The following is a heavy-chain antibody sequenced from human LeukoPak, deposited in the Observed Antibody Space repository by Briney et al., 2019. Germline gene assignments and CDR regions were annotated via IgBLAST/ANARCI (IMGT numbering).Heavy chain of an antibody. CDR2: INPNSGGT. D-gene: IGHD1-26*01. Sequence: ASVRVSCKASGYTFTGYYMHWVRQAPGQGLEWMGWINPNSGGTNYAQKFQGRVTMTRDTSTSTAYMELSRLRSDDTAVYYCARDPSSPKWELPKGVDYWGQGTLVTVSS. J-gene: IGHJ4*02. CDR3: ARDPSSPKWELPKGVDY. V-gene: IGHV1-2*02. CDR1: GYTFTGYY.